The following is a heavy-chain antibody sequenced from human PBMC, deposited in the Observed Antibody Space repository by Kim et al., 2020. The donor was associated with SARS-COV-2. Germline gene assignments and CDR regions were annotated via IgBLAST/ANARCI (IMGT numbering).Heavy chain of an antibody. CDR2: IYYSGST. Sequence: SETLSLTCTVSGGSISRGGYYWSWIRQHPGKGLEWIGYIYYSGSTYYNPSLKSRVTISVDTSKNQFSLKLSSVAAADTAVYYGARRTLGFGELPYFDYWGQGTLVTVSS. CDR1: GGSISRGGYY. CDR3: ARRTLGFGELPYFDY. D-gene: IGHD3-10*01. V-gene: IGHV4-31*03. J-gene: IGHJ4*02.